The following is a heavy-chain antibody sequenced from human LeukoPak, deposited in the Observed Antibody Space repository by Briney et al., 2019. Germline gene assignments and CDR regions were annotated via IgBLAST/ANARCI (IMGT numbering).Heavy chain of an antibody. CDR2: IDPSDSET. V-gene: IGHV5-51*01. CDR1: GYSFTSYW. D-gene: IGHD5-18*01. Sequence: GESLKISCKASGYSFTSYWIGWGRQMPGKGLGGMGIIDPSDSETRYTPSFQGQVTISVDKSLTTAYLQWNSLKASDTAMYYCARQTAMGRSGDYWGQGTLVTVSS. J-gene: IGHJ4*02. CDR3: ARQTAMGRSGDY.